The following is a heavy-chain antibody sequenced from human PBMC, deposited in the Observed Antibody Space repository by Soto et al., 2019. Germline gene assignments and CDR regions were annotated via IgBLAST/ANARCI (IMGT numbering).Heavy chain of an antibody. Sequence: PGGSLRLSCEGSGFIFSDYGSSWVRQSPEKGLQWVSSMSGSGGSRYYADSVKGRFTISRDNSKNTVYLQVSSLRGDDTAIYYCAKTFGSNWLLDYWGQGTLVTVSS. CDR2: MSGSGGSR. D-gene: IGHD1-26*01. V-gene: IGHV3-23*01. J-gene: IGHJ4*02. CDR3: AKTFGSNWLLDY. CDR1: GFIFSDYG.